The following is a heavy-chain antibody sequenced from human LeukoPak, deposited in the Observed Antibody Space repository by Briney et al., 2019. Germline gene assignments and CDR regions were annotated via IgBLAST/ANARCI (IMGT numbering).Heavy chain of an antibody. CDR2: ISFDGRNR. CDR3: APGGDYTFFDY. D-gene: IGHD4-17*01. V-gene: IGHV3-30*03. Sequence: GGSLRLSCAASGFTFSNYGMHWVRRAPGKGLEWVAVISFDGRNRHYADSVKGRFTISRDNSKDTLFLQVNSLRAEDTAVYYCAPGGDYTFFDYWGQGTLVTVSS. J-gene: IGHJ4*02. CDR1: GFTFSNYG.